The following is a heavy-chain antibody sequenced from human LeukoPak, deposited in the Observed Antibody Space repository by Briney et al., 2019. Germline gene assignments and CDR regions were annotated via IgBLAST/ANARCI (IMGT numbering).Heavy chain of an antibody. CDR1: GFTFSSYA. Sequence: GGSLRLSCAASGFTFSSYAMSWVRQAPGKGLEWVSSISSSSSYIYYADSVKGRFTISRDNAKNSLYLQMNSLRAEDTAVYYCAREPWGIAVTWGQGTLVTVSS. V-gene: IGHV3-21*01. CDR3: AREPWGIAVT. CDR2: ISSSSSYI. D-gene: IGHD6-19*01. J-gene: IGHJ5*02.